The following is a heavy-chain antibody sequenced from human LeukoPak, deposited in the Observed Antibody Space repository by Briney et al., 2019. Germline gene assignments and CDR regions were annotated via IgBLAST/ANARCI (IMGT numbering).Heavy chain of an antibody. CDR1: GFTFSSYA. D-gene: IGHD4-17*01. CDR2: ISYDGSNK. V-gene: IGHV3-30-3*01. Sequence: GGSLRLSCAASGFTFSSYAMHWVRQAPGKGLEWVAVISYDGSNKYYADSVKGRFTISRDNSKNTLYLQMNSLRAEDTAVYYCARGSYGDYPADYWGQGTLVTVSS. J-gene: IGHJ4*02. CDR3: ARGSYGDYPADY.